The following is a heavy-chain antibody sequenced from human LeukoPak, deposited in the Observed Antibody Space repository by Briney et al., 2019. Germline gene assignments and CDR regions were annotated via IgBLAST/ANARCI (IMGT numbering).Heavy chain of an antibody. CDR2: INWNGGST. J-gene: IGHJ4*02. Sequence: TGGSLRLSCAASGFTFDDYGMSWVRQAPGKGLEWVSGINWNGGSTGYADSVKGRFTISRDNAKNSLYLQMNSLRAEDTAVYYCARGTRELRSRHFDYWGQGTLVTVSS. CDR3: ARGTRELRSRHFDY. V-gene: IGHV3-20*04. D-gene: IGHD1-7*01. CDR1: GFTFDDYG.